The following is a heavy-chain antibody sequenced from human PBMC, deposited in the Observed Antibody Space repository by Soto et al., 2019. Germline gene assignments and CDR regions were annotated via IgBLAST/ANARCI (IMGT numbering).Heavy chain of an antibody. CDR3: ARGIAAAGSWYFDN. V-gene: IGHV4-59*01. D-gene: IGHD6-13*01. CDR1: GGSISSYY. Sequence: SSETLSLTCTVSGGSISSYYWSWIRQPPGMGLECIGYIYYSGNTNYNPSLKSRVTISLDTSKDQFSLKLSSVTAADTAVFYCARGIAAAGSWYFDNWGQGTLVTVSS. J-gene: IGHJ4*02. CDR2: IYYSGNT.